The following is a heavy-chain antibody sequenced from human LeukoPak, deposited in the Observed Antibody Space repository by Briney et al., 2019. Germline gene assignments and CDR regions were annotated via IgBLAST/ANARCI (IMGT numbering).Heavy chain of an antibody. CDR2: IYYSGST. CDR3: ARGHYDSSGYYYDY. J-gene: IGHJ4*02. Sequence: SETLSLTCTVSGGSISSYYWSWIRQPPGKGLEWIGYIYYSGSTNYNPSLKSRVTISVDTSKNQFSLKLSSATAADTAVYYCARGHYDSSGYYYDYWGQGTLVTVSS. D-gene: IGHD3-22*01. V-gene: IGHV4-59*01. CDR1: GGSISSYY.